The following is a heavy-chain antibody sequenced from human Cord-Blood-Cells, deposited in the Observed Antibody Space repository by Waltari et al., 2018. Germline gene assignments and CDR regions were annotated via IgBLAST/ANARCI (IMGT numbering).Heavy chain of an antibody. J-gene: IGHJ5*02. CDR3: ARGYNWFDP. V-gene: IGHV4-34*01. Sequence: QVQLQQWGAGLLKPSATLSLTCAVYVGSFRGYYWSWIRRPPGKGLEWIGEINHSGSTNYNPSLKSRVTISVDTSKNQFSLKLSSVTAADTAVYYCARGYNWFDPWGQGTLVTVSS. CDR2: INHSGST. CDR1: VGSFRGYY.